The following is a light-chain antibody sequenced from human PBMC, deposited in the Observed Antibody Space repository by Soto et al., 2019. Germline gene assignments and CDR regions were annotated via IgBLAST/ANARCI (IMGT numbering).Light chain of an antibody. CDR3: CSYAGSSVYV. V-gene: IGLV2-23*02. CDR2: EVI. Sequence: ITRTKTSSDVGTFNLVSWYQQHPGKAPRLMIYEVIKRPSGVSNRFSGSKSGNTASPTISGLQAEDEADYYCCSYAGSSVYVFGTGTKVTVL. J-gene: IGLJ1*01. CDR1: SSDVGTFNL.